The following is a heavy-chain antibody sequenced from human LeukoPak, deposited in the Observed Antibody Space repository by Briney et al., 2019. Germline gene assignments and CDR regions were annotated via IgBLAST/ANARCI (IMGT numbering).Heavy chain of an antibody. V-gene: IGHV3-7*03. Sequence: TGGSLRLSCAASGFALSSHWMTWVRQVPGRGPEWVANVNRDGSETYYLDSVKGRFTISKDNAKTSLYLQMNSLRAEDTALYHCARNNGMDVWGQGTTVIVSS. CDR2: VNRDGSET. J-gene: IGHJ6*02. CDR1: GFALSSHW. CDR3: ARNNGMDV.